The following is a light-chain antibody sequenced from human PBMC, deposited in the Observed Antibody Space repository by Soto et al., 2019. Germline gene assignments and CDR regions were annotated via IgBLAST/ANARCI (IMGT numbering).Light chain of an antibody. CDR1: QSVTSN. J-gene: IGKJ4*01. CDR3: QQRSKWPLT. CDR2: GVS. Sequence: EIVLTQSSATLSLSPGERATLSCRASQSVTSNALAWYQQKPGQAPRLLIYGVSSRATGIPDRFSGSGSGTDFSLPISILEPEDFAVYYCQQRSKWPLTFGGGTKVEIK. V-gene: IGKV3-11*01.